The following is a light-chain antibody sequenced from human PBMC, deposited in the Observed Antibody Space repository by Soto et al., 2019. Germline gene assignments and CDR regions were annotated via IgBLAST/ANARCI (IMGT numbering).Light chain of an antibody. V-gene: IGLV1-47*01. CDR3: AAWDGSLSGPV. CDR2: RND. CDR1: SSNIGGNY. Sequence: QTVVTQPTSASGTPGQRVTISCSGSSSNIGGNYVYWYQQFPGTAPKLLIYRNDQRPSGVRDRFSGSKSGTSASLAISGLRSEDDADYYCAAWDGSLSGPVFGGGTKVTVL. J-gene: IGLJ2*01.